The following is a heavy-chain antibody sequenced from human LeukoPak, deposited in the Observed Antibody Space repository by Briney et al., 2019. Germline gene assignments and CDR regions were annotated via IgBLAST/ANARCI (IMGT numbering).Heavy chain of an antibody. J-gene: IGHJ2*01. Sequence: GGSLRLSCAASGFTFRTYGMHWVRQAPGKGLEWVAYIRHHGNDKYYADSVRGRFTISRGNSKNTLYLQMNSLTAEDTAVFYCAKDYKWSFDVWGRGTLVTVSS. D-gene: IGHD1-1*01. CDR3: AKDYKWSFDV. CDR2: IRHHGNDK. CDR1: GFTFRTYG. V-gene: IGHV3-30*02.